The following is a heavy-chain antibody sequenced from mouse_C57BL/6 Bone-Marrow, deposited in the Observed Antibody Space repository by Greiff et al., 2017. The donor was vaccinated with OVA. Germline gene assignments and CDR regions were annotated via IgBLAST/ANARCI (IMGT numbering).Heavy chain of an antibody. D-gene: IGHD2-1*01. Sequence: EVQRVESGGGLVQPGGSLKLSCAASGFTFSDYYMYWVRQTPEKRLEWVAYISNGGGSTYYPDTVKGRFTISRDNAKNTLYLQMSRLKSEDTAMYYCARPYGNYGAFDYWGQGTTLTVSS. J-gene: IGHJ2*01. CDR1: GFTFSDYY. CDR2: ISNGGGST. CDR3: ARPYGNYGAFDY. V-gene: IGHV5-12*01.